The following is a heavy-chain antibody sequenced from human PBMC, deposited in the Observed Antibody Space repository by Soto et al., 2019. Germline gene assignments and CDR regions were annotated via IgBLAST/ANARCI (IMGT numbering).Heavy chain of an antibody. J-gene: IGHJ3*02. CDR2: INSDGSST. CDR3: ARGLYSSSWRDAFDI. CDR1: GFTFSSYW. V-gene: IGHV3-74*01. D-gene: IGHD6-13*01. Sequence: PGGSLRLSCAASGFTFSSYWMHWVRQAPGKGLAWVSRINSDGSSTSYADSVKGRFTISRDNAKNTLYLQMNSLRAEDTAVYYCARGLYSSSWRDAFDIWGQGTMVTVSS.